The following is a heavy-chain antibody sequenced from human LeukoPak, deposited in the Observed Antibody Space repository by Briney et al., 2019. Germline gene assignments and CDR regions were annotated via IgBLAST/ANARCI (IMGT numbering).Heavy chain of an antibody. V-gene: IGHV1-46*01. J-gene: IGHJ6*03. CDR1: GYTFTSYS. D-gene: IGHD1-26*01. CDR3: ARGLWGYYVGGAYYYYYYMDV. CDR2: INPSGGST. Sequence: ASVKVSCKASGYTFTSYSMHWVRQAPGRGLEWMGIINPSGGSTSYAQKFQGRVTMTRDMSTSTVYMELSSLRSEDTAVYYCARGLWGYYVGGAYYYYYYMDVWGKGTTVTISS.